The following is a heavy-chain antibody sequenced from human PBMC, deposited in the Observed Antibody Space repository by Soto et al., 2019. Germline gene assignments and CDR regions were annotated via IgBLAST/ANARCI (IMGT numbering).Heavy chain of an antibody. CDR3: ARGSTDSYPGSRIFDF. CDR2: ITDTGGDA. J-gene: IGHJ4*02. CDR1: GFTFKNYA. Sequence: VQLLESGGGLVQPGGSLRLSCGASGFTFKNYAMNWVRQAPGKGLQWVSTITDTGGDAKYADSVRGRFVISRDNSKKTLYLQMTSLTAEDSAMYFCARGSTDSYPGSRIFDFWGRGTLVTVSS. D-gene: IGHD3-10*01. V-gene: IGHV3-23*01.